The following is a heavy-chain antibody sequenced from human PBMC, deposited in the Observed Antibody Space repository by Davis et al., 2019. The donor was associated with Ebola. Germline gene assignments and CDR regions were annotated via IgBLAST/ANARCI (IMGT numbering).Heavy chain of an antibody. CDR2: INSDGTST. Sequence: GESLKISCAASGFTFSRYSMNWVRQAPGKGLVWVSRINSDGTSTSYADSVKGRFTISRDNAKNTLYLQMNSLRAEDTAVYYCAREGRSSGYYYENYYGMDVWGQGTTVTVSS. V-gene: IGHV3-74*01. J-gene: IGHJ6*02. CDR1: GFTFSRYS. CDR3: AREGRSSGYYYENYYGMDV. D-gene: IGHD3-22*01.